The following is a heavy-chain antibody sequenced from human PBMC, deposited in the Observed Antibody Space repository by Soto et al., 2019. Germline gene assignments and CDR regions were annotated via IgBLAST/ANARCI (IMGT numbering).Heavy chain of an antibody. V-gene: IGHV4-4*07. D-gene: IGHD3-10*01. Sequence: QVQLQESGPGLVKPSETLSLTCSVSGGSINSYWWSWIRQPAGKGLEWIGHVYSSGTTDYNPSLNSRATMSVETSKNQFSLKLSSVTAADTAVYYCARDIGSYAYGEGYWGQGIQVTVSS. CDR1: GGSINSYW. J-gene: IGHJ4*02. CDR3: ARDIGSYAYGEGY. CDR2: VYSSGTT.